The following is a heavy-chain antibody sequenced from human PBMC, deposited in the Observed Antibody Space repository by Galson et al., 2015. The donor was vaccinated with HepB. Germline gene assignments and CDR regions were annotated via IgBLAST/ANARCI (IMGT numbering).Heavy chain of an antibody. J-gene: IGHJ6*03. Sequence: SLRLSCAASGFTFSNFGMKWVRQAPGKGLEWLSYITGGSPTMYYADSVKGRFTISRDSAKSSLYLQMNSLRAGDTAVYYCARSYNYYYMDVWGEGTTVTVSS. D-gene: IGHD3-16*01. CDR2: ITGGSPTM. CDR3: ARSYNYYYMDV. CDR1: GFTFSNFG. V-gene: IGHV3-48*01.